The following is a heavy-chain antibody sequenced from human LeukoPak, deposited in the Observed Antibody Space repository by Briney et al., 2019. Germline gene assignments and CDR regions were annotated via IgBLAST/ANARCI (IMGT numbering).Heavy chain of an antibody. D-gene: IGHD1-7*01. CDR3: ARGHWNYGGWFDP. Sequence: GSSVKVSCKASGYTFTSYDINWVRQATGQGLEWMGWMNPNSGNTGYAQKFQGRVTITRNTSISTAYMELSSLRSEDTAVYYCARGHWNYGGWFDPWGQGTLVTVSS. J-gene: IGHJ5*02. CDR1: GYTFTSYD. V-gene: IGHV1-8*03. CDR2: MNPNSGNT.